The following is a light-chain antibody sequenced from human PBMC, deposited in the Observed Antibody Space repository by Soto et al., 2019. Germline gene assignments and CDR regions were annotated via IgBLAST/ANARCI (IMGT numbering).Light chain of an antibody. J-gene: IGKJ4*01. Sequence: EIVLTQSPATLSLSPGERATLSCRASQSVSSYLAWYQQKPGQAPRLLIYDASNRATGIPARFSGSGSWTDFTLTISSLEPEDFADYYCQKRSNWSLTFGGGTKVEIK. CDR1: QSVSSY. CDR2: DAS. V-gene: IGKV3-11*01. CDR3: QKRSNWSLT.